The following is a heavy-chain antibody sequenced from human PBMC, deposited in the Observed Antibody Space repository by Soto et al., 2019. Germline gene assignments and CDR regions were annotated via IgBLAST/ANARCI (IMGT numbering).Heavy chain of an antibody. V-gene: IGHV1-2*04. CDR3: ARENDFWSGLNY. Sequence: GASVKVSCKAPGYTFTGYYMHWVRQAPGQGLEWMGWINPNSGGTNYAQKFQGWVTMTRDTSISTAYMELSRLRSDDMAVYYCARENDFWSGLNYWGQGTLVTVSS. CDR1: GYTFTGYY. D-gene: IGHD3-3*01. J-gene: IGHJ4*02. CDR2: INPNSGGT.